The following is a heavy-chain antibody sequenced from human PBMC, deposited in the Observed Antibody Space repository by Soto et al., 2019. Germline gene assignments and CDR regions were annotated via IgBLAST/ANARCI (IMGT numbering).Heavy chain of an antibody. V-gene: IGHV1-69*02. J-gene: IGHJ1*01. CDR1: GGTFSSYT. Sequence: QVQLVQSGAEVKKPGSSVKVSCKASGGTFSSYTISWVRQAPGQGLEWMGRISHNLGIAKSAQKFQGRVTITADKSTSTAYMELSSLRSEDTAVYYCARGAEYYYDISGYLAARGYFQHWGQGTLVTVSS. CDR2: ISHNLGIA. D-gene: IGHD3-22*01. CDR3: ARGAEYYYDISGYLAARGYFQH.